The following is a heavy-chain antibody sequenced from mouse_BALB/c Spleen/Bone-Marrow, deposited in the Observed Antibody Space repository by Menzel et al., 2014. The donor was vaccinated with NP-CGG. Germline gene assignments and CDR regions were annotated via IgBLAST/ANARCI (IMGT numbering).Heavy chain of an antibody. D-gene: IGHD2-14*01. J-gene: IGHJ4*01. CDR1: GYTFTDYA. CDR2: ISTYNGNT. V-gene: IGHV1-67*01. Sequence: LVESGPEVVRPGVSVKISCKGYGYTFTDYAMHWVKQSHAKSLEWIGVISTYNGNTNYNQKFKGKATMTVDKSSSTAYMELARLTSEDSAIYYCAREVRAPWYAMDYWGQGTSVTVSS. CDR3: AREVRAPWYAMDY.